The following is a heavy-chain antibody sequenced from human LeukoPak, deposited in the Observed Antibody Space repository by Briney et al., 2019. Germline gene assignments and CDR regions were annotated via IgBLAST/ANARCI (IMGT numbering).Heavy chain of an antibody. CDR2: IYYSGST. V-gene: IGHV4-59*11. Sequence: SETLSLTCTVSGGSISSHYWSWIRQPPGEGLEWIGYIYYSGSTNYNPSLKSRVTISVDTSKNQFSLKLSSVTAADTAVYYCARALGVVSSIDYWGQGTLVTVSS. J-gene: IGHJ4*02. CDR1: GGSISSHY. CDR3: ARALGVVSSIDY. D-gene: IGHD2-2*01.